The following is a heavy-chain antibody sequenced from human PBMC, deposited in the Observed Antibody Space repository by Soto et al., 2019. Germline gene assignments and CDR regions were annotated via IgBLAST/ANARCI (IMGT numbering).Heavy chain of an antibody. J-gene: IGHJ3*02. CDR3: ARLFGGYNVNDDDDFDI. D-gene: IGHD1-20*01. CDR2: ITYDGSNQ. CDR1: GFSFSRFA. V-gene: IGHV3-30-3*01. Sequence: QVQLVESGGGVVQPGRSLRLSCAGSGFSFSRFAIHWVRQAPGKGLEWVAVITYDGSNQYYADSVKGRFTVSRDNSKRTVYLQMNSLRSKDTAVYDCARLFGGYNVNDDDDFDIWGRGTMVPVSS.